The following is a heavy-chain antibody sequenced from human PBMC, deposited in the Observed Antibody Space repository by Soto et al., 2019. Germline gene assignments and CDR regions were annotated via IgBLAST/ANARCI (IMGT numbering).Heavy chain of an antibody. CDR2: IYYSGST. CDR3: ARQDYYDSSGYSEYYFDY. J-gene: IGHJ4*02. D-gene: IGHD3-22*01. V-gene: IGHV4-59*01. Sequence: SETLSLTCTVSGGSISSYYWSWIRQPPGKGLEWIGYIYYSGSTNYNPSLKSRVTISVDTSKNQFSPKLSSVTAADTAVYYCARQDYYDSSGYSEYYFDYWGQGTLVTVSS. CDR1: GGSISSYY.